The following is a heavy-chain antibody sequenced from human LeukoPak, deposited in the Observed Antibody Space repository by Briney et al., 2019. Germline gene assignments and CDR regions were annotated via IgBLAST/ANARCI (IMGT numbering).Heavy chain of an antibody. D-gene: IGHD1-14*01. CDR1: GFTFNSGVTFSSYW. J-gene: IGHJ4*02. V-gene: IGHV3-7*01. Sequence: GGSLRLSCTVSGFTFNSGVTFSSYWMSWVRQAPGKGLEWGANIKQDGSEKYYVDSVKGRFTISRDNAKNSMYLQMNSLRTAAAAVNYCTRDGREPEWGQGTLVTVSS. CDR2: IKQDGSEK. CDR3: TRDGREPE.